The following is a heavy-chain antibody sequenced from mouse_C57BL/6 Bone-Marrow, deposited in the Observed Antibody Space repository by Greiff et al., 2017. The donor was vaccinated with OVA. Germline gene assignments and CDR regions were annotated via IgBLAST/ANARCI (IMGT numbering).Heavy chain of an antibody. CDR3: APHYYGSSWFAY. CDR1: GYTFTSYG. CDR2: IYPRSGNT. D-gene: IGHD1-1*01. Sequence: VKLMESGAELARPGASVKLSCKASGYTFTSYGISWVKQRTGQGLEWIGEIYPRSGNTYYNEKFKGKATLTADKSSSTAYMELRSLTSEDSAVYFCAPHYYGSSWFAYWGQGTLVTVSA. V-gene: IGHV1-81*01. J-gene: IGHJ3*01.